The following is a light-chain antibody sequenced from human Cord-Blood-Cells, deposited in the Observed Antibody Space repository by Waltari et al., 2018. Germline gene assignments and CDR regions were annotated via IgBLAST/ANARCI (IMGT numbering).Light chain of an antibody. Sequence: AIRITQPPSSFSASTGARVTIPCRARQGISSYLAWYQQKPGKAPKLLIDAASTVQRGVPSRFSGSGSGTDFTLTISCLQSEDFATYYCQQYYSNPYRFGQGTKLEIK. CDR3: QQYYSNPYR. CDR1: QGISSY. V-gene: IGKV1-8*01. J-gene: IGKJ2*03. CDR2: AAS.